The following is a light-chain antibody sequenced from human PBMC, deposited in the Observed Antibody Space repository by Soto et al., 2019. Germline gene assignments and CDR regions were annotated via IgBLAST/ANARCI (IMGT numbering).Light chain of an antibody. CDR3: QQRSNWPLT. V-gene: IGKV3-11*01. CDR1: QSVSSY. CDR2: DAS. J-gene: IGKJ4*01. Sequence: IVLTQSPCTLSLSRGERCTLSCRASQSVSSYLAWYQQKPGQAPRLLIYDASNRATGIPARFSGSGSGTDFTLTISSLEPEDFAVYYCQQRSNWPLTFGGGTKVDI.